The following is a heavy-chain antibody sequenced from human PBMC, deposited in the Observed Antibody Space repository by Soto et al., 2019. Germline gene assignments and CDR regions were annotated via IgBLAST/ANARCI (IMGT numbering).Heavy chain of an antibody. CDR2: ISASGGST. D-gene: IGHD3-10*02. CDR1: GLTFSSFA. J-gene: IGHJ4*02. Sequence: EVQVLESGGGLVQPGGSLRLSCAASGLTFSSFAMSWVRQAPGKGLEWVSGISASGGSTYHADSVKGRFIISRDNAKNTLYLQMNSLRAEDTAVYYCAKWVLNGRGVVDYWGQGTLVTVSS. V-gene: IGHV3-23*01. CDR3: AKWVLNGRGVVDY.